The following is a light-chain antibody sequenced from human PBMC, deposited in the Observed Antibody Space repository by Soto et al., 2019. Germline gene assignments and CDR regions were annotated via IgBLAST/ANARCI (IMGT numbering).Light chain of an antibody. CDR3: SSYGGYNNVV. CDR1: SSDVGGYNY. V-gene: IGLV2-8*01. Sequence: QPALTQPPSASGSPGQSVTISCTGTSSDVGGYNYVSWFQQHPGKAPKLIIHEVNQRPSGVPDRFSGSKSGNTASLTASGLQAEDEGTYYCSSYGGYNNVVFGTGTKVTVL. CDR2: EVN. J-gene: IGLJ1*01.